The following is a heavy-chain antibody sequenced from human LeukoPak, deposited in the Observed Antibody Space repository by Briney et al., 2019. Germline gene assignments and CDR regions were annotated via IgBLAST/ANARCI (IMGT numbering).Heavy chain of an antibody. CDR2: IYYSGST. Sequence: SETLSLTCTVSGGSIISGDQYWSWIRQPPGKGLEWIGYIYYSGSTYYNPSLKSRVTMSVDTSKNQFSLKLRSVTAAETAVYYCYRELTDVDYWGQGTLVTVSS. D-gene: IGHD1-14*01. V-gene: IGHV4-30-4*01. CDR1: GGSIISGDQY. CDR3: YRELTDVDY. J-gene: IGHJ4*02.